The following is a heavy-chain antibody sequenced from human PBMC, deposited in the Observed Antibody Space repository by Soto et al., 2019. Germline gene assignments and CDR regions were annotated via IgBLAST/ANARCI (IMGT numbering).Heavy chain of an antibody. V-gene: IGHV3-9*01. J-gene: IGHJ4*02. CDR3: AKDRGYDSSGYYAFDY. Sequence: GGSLRLSCVGSGFKFDGYVMHWVRQVPGKGPEWLSGISWNSAYIGYADSVKGRFTISRDNSKNTLYLQMNSLRAEDTAVYYCAKDRGYDSSGYYAFDYWGQGTLVTVSS. CDR1: GFKFDGYV. D-gene: IGHD3-22*01. CDR2: ISWNSAYI.